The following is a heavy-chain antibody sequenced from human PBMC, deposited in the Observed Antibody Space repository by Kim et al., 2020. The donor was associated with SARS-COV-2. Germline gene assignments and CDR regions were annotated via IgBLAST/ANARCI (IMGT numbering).Heavy chain of an antibody. CDR2: ISYDGSNK. CDR3: ARPNSGSYYSYFDY. Sequence: GGSLRLSCAASGFTFSSYAMHWVRQAPVKGLEWVAVISYDGSNKYYADSVKGRFTISRDNSKNTLYLQMNSLRAEDTAVYYCARPNSGSYYSYFDYWGQGTLVTVSS. D-gene: IGHD1-26*01. V-gene: IGHV3-30*04. J-gene: IGHJ4*02. CDR1: GFTFSSYA.